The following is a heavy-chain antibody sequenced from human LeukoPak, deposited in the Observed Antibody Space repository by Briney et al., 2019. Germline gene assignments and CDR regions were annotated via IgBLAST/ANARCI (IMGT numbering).Heavy chain of an antibody. CDR3: ARAPTYGSGSPNFDY. CDR1: GNTFTSYG. Sequence: ASVKVSCKASGNTFTSYGISWVRQAPGQGLEWMGWITTYNGNTNYAQKLQGRVTMTTDTSTSTAYMDLRSLRSDDTAVYYCARAPTYGSGSPNFDYWGQGTLVTVSS. J-gene: IGHJ4*02. V-gene: IGHV1-18*01. CDR2: ITTYNGNT. D-gene: IGHD3-10*01.